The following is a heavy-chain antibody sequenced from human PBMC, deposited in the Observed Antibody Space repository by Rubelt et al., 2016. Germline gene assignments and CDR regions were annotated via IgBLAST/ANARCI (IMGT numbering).Heavy chain of an antibody. CDR1: GFTFSSYA. J-gene: IGHJ4*02. V-gene: IGHV3-30*04. D-gene: IGHD6-6*01. Sequence: VQLLESGGGLVQPGGSLRLSCAASGFTFSSYALTWVRQAPGKGLEWVAVISYDGSNKYYADSVKGRFTISRDNSKNTLYLQMNSLRAEDTAGYDCARSSIAARHFDYWDQGTLVTVSS. CDR2: ISYDGSNK. CDR3: ARSSIAARHFDY.